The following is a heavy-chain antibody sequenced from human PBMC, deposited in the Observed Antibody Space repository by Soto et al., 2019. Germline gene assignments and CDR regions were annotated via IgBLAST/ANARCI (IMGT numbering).Heavy chain of an antibody. J-gene: IGHJ5*02. CDR2: IYYSGST. D-gene: IGHD3-22*01. CDR1: GGSISSGGYY. CDR3: ARAEVYYDSSGYWPWFDP. V-gene: IGHV4-31*03. Sequence: PSETLSLTCTVSGGSISSGGYYWSWIRQHPGKGLEWIGYIYYSGSTYYNPSLKSRVTISVDTSKNQFSLKLSSVTAADTAVYYCARAEVYYDSSGYWPWFDPWGQGNLVTVS.